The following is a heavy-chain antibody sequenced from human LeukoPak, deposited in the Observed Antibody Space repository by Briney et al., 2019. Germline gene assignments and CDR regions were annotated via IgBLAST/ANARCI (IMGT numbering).Heavy chain of an antibody. CDR3: ARGALGYYMDV. CDR1: GDSVSSNSAV. V-gene: IGHV6-1*01. Sequence: PSQTLSLTCAISGDSVSSNSAVWHWIRQSPSRGLEWLGRTYYRSKWYNDYAVSVESRVTINPDTSKNQFSLQLNSVTPEDTAVYYCARGALGYYMDVWGKGTTVTVSS. J-gene: IGHJ6*03. CDR2: TYYRSKWYN.